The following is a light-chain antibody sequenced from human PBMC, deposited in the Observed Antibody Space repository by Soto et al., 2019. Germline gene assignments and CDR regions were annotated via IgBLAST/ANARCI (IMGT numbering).Light chain of an antibody. J-gene: IGKJ5*01. CDR2: GAS. V-gene: IGKV3-15*01. Sequence: EIVLTQSPATLSVSPGERATLSCRASQSVSSNLAWYQQKPGQAPRLLIYGASTRATGIPARFSGSGSGTEFTLTISSLLPEDFATYHCQQLKSFPLNVGQGTRLEIK. CDR3: QQLKSFPLN. CDR1: QSVSSN.